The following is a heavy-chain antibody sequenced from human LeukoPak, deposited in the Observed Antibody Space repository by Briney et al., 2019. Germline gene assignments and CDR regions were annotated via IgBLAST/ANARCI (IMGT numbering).Heavy chain of an antibody. CDR2: IYPSSGDT. J-gene: IGHJ4*02. CDR1: GYTFTSYY. V-gene: IGHV1-46*01. D-gene: IGHD3-10*01. Sequence: ASVTVSCKASGYTFTSYYMHWVRQAPGQGLEWMGIIYPSSGDTIYAQTFQDIVTMTTDTSTSTVYMELSNLRSEDTAVYYCAREGTSKYYFDYWGQGTLVTVSS. CDR3: AREGTSKYYFDY.